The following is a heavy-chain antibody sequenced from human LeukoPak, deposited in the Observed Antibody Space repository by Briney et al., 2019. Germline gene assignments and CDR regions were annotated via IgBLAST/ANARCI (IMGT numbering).Heavy chain of an antibody. J-gene: IGHJ1*01. D-gene: IGHD5-12*01. CDR2: INHSGST. CDR3: ARGRGGYDLRYFQH. V-gene: IGHV4-34*01. CDR1: GGSFSGYY. Sequence: SETLSLTCAVYGGSFSGYYWSWIRQPPGKGLEWLGEINHSGSTNYNPSLKSRVTISVDTSKNQFSLKLSSVTAADTAVYYCARGRGGYDLRYFQHWGQGTLVTVSS.